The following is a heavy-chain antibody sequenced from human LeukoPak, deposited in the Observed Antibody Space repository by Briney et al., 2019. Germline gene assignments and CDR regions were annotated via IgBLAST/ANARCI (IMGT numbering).Heavy chain of an antibody. J-gene: IGHJ4*02. D-gene: IGHD3-22*01. Sequence: SETLSLTCTVSGGSISSSSYYWGWIRQPPGKGLERIGNFYYSGSTYYNPSLKSRVTISVDTSKNQFSLKLSSVTAADTAVYYCASGYSHRRFFDYWGQGTLVTVSS. CDR2: FYYSGST. V-gene: IGHV4-39*01. CDR3: ASGYSHRRFFDY. CDR1: GGSISSSSYY.